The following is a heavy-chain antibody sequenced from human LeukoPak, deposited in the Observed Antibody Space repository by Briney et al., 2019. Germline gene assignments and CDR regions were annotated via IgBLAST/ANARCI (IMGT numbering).Heavy chain of an antibody. CDR1: GFTFSSYA. V-gene: IGHV3-30*04. CDR2: ISYDGSNK. Sequence: PGRSLRLSCAASGFTFSSYAMHWVRQAPGKGLEWVAVISYDGSNKYYADSVKGRFTISRDNSKNTLYLQMNSLRAEDTAVYYCAKRMVRGVLDYWGQGTLVTVSS. CDR3: AKRMVRGVLDY. D-gene: IGHD3-10*01. J-gene: IGHJ4*02.